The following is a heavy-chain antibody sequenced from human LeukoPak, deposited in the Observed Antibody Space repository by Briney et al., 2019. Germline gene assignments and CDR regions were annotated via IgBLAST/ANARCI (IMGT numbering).Heavy chain of an antibody. J-gene: IGHJ3*02. CDR3: AMYHYDSSGPYVGAFDI. Sequence: AASVKVSCKASGGTFSSYAISWVRQAPGQGLEWMGGIIPIFGTASYAQKFQGRVTMTRDTSISTAYMELSSLRSEDTAMYYCAMYHYDSSGPYVGAFDIWGQGTMVTVSS. V-gene: IGHV1-69*05. D-gene: IGHD3-22*01. CDR1: GGTFSSYA. CDR2: IIPIFGTA.